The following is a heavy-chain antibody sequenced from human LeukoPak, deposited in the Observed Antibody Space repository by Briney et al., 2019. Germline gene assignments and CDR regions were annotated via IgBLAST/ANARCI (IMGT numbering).Heavy chain of an antibody. Sequence: ASVKVSCKASGGTFRSYAIRWVRQAPGQGLEWMGRIIPISGIANYAQKFQGRVTITADKSTSTAYMELSSLRSEDTAVYYCASNRYYGSEYYYGMDVWGQGTTVTVSS. CDR2: IIPISGIA. CDR3: ASNRYYGSEYYYGMDV. V-gene: IGHV1-69*04. CDR1: GGTFRSYA. D-gene: IGHD3-10*01. J-gene: IGHJ6*02.